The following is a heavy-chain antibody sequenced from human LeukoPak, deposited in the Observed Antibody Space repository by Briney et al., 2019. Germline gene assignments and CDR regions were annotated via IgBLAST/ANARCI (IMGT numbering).Heavy chain of an antibody. CDR3: ATQGYKKRRDGYNVDY. D-gene: IGHD5-24*01. CDR1: GYTLTELS. J-gene: IGHJ4*02. CDR2: IDPEDGET. V-gene: IGHV1-24*01. Sequence: ASVKVSCKVSGYTLTELSMHWVRQAPGKGLEWMGGIDPEDGETIYAQKFQGRVTMTEDTSTDTAYMKLSSLRSEDTAVYYCATQGYKKRRDGYNVDYWGQGTLVTVSS.